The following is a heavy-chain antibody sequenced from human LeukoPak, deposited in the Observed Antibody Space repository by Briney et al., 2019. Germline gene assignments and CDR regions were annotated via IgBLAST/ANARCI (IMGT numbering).Heavy chain of an antibody. Sequence: ASVKVSCKASGYTFTSYYMHWVRQAPGQGLEWMGIINPSGGSTSYAQKFQGRVTITRDMSTSTAYMELSSLRSEDTAVYYCAADSTYDFWSGYAFDAFDIWGQGTMVTVSS. J-gene: IGHJ3*02. CDR2: INPSGGST. CDR3: AADSTYDFWSGYAFDAFDI. CDR1: GYTFTSYY. D-gene: IGHD3-3*01. V-gene: IGHV1-46*01.